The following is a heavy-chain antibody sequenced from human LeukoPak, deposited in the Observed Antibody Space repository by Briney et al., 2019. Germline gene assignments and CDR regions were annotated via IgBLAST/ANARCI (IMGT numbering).Heavy chain of an antibody. CDR3: ARLENYYDSSGYYLY. CDR1: GYSFTSYW. V-gene: IGHV5-51*01. Sequence: GGPLEISLQGSGYSFTSYWIGWVRPMPGKGVEWMGIIYPGDSDTRYSPSFQGQVTISADKSISTAYLQWSSLKASDTAMYYCARLENYYDSSGYYLYWGQGTLVTVSS. D-gene: IGHD3-22*01. J-gene: IGHJ4*02. CDR2: IYPGDSDT.